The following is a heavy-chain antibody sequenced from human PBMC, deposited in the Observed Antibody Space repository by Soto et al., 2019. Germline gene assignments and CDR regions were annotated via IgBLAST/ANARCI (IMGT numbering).Heavy chain of an antibody. CDR3: ARQAGEGLGYYYYMDV. CDR2: MNPNSGNT. J-gene: IGHJ6*03. Sequence: ASVKVSCKASGYTFTSYDINWVRQATGQGLEWMGWMNPNSGNTGYAQKFQGRVTMTRNTSISTAYMELSSLRSEDTAVYYCARQAGEGLGYYYYMDVWGKGTTVTVSS. V-gene: IGHV1-8*01. D-gene: IGHD3-3*01. CDR1: GYTFTSYD.